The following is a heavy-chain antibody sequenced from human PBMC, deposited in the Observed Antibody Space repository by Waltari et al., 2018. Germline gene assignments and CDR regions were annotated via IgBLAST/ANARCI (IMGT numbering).Heavy chain of an antibody. Sequence: QVQLQQWGAGLLKPSETLSLTCAVYGGSFSGYYWSWIRQPPGKGLEWIGEINHSGSTNYHPSLKRRVTRSVDTSKNQVSLKLSSVTAADTAVYYCARGPAARPYYYYYYMDVWGKGTTVTVSS. CDR2: INHSGST. CDR1: GGSFSGYY. V-gene: IGHV4-34*01. D-gene: IGHD6-6*01. J-gene: IGHJ6*03. CDR3: ARGPAARPYYYYYYMDV.